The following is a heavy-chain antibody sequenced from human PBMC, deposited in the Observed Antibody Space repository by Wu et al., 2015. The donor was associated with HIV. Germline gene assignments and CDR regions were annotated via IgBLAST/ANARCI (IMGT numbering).Heavy chain of an antibody. D-gene: IGHD2-21*02. CDR3: VRTAILXERAMVKVRSSHT. Sequence: QVRLRQSGAGVKKPGASVRVSCEASGYTFIKYYLHWIRQVPGGHLEWIGWINPRGGQVNYSRQFPGKFTMTRDTIRETAYLDVRGLTSDDTAVYYCVRTAILXERAMVKVRSSHTWGRGTLLIVSS. CDR1: GYTFIKYY. J-gene: IGHJ4*03. CDR2: INPRGGQV. V-gene: IGHV1-2*07.